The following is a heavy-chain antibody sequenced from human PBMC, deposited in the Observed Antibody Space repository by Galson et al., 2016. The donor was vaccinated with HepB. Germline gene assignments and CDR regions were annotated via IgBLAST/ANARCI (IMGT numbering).Heavy chain of an antibody. J-gene: IGHJ6*02. CDR3: ARADDFLIGYEYYYYVGMDV. CDR2: INAVNGYT. Sequence: SVKVSCKASGYTFTSYAIHWVRQAPGQRLEWMGWINAVNGYTKYSEKFQGRVTMTRDTSASTAYMELSSLRSEDTAVYYCARADDFLIGYEYYYYVGMDVWGQGTTVTVSS. V-gene: IGHV1-3*01. D-gene: IGHD3-3*01. CDR1: GYTFTSYA.